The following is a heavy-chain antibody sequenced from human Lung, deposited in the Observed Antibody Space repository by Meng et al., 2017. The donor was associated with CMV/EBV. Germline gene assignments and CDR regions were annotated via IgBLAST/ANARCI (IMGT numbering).Heavy chain of an antibody. CDR3: ARVAPSGYRYFDY. CDR2: INTNTGNP. J-gene: IGHJ4*02. D-gene: IGHD3-3*01. Sequence: QVQLVESGSELKKPGSSGAVYCKASGYTFINYAMNWVRQASGQGLEWMGWINTNTGNPTYAQGFTRRFVFSLDTSFRTAYLQISSLKAEDTAVYYCARVAPSGYRYFDYWGQGTLVTVSS. V-gene: IGHV7-4-1*02. CDR1: GYTFINYA.